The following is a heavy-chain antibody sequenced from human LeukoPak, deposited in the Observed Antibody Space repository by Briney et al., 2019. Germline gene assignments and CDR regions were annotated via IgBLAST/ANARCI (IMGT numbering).Heavy chain of an antibody. CDR2: IKQDGSEK. Sequence: GGSLRLSCAASGFTFSSYWMSWVRQAPGKGLEWVANIKQDGSEKYYVDSVKGRFTISRDNAKNSLYLQPNSPRAEDTAVYYCARDANYYDSRGENYFNCWGQGTLVTVSS. J-gene: IGHJ4*02. V-gene: IGHV3-7*01. CDR1: GFTFSSYW. D-gene: IGHD3-22*01. CDR3: ARDANYYDSRGENYFNC.